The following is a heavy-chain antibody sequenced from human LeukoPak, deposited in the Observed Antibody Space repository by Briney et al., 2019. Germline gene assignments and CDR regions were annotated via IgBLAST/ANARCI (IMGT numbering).Heavy chain of an antibody. CDR1: GYTFTGYY. CDR3: ARESTKLDALDI. CDR2: INPNSGGT. D-gene: IGHD5/OR15-5a*01. J-gene: IGHJ3*02. V-gene: IGHV1-2*02. Sequence: ASVKVSCKASGYTFTGYYMHWVRQAPGQGLEWMGWINPNSGGTNYAQKFQGRVTMTRDTSISTAYMELSRLRSDDTAVYYCARESTKLDALDIWGQGTMVTVSS.